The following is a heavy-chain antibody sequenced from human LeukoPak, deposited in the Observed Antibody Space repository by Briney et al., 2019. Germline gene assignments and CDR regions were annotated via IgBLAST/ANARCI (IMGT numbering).Heavy chain of an antibody. CDR3: ARAGGDIVVVPAEDNWFDP. V-gene: IGHV1-2*02. Sequence: ASVKASCKASGGTFSSYAISWVRQAPGQGLEWMGWINPNSGGTNYAQKFQGRVTMTRDTSISTAYMELSRLRSDDTAVYYCARAGGDIVVVPAEDNWFDPWGQGTLVTVSS. CDR1: GGTFSSYA. J-gene: IGHJ5*02. D-gene: IGHD2-2*01. CDR2: INPNSGGT.